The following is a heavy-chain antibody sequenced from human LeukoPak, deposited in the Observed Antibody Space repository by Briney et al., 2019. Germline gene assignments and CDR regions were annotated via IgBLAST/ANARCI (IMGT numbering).Heavy chain of an antibody. Sequence: GGSLRLSCTASGFTFSSYGMHWVRQAPGNGLEWVATIWYEERTKYYIDSVKGRFTISRDNSKNTFYLRMNSLRVDGTGIYYCAKEGIYMKSSLEDWGQGTPVTVSS. D-gene: IGHD5-12*01. CDR3: AKEGIYMKSSLED. V-gene: IGHV3-33*06. J-gene: IGHJ4*02. CDR2: IWYEERTK. CDR1: GFTFSSYG.